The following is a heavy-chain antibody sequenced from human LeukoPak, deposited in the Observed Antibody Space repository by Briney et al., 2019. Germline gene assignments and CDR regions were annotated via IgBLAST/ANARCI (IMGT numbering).Heavy chain of an antibody. J-gene: IGHJ4*02. CDR1: GGSISSYY. Sequence: SETLSLTCIVSGGSISSYYWSWIRQPAGKGLEWIGRIYTSGSTNYNPSLKSRVTMSVDTSKNQFSLKLSSVTAADTAVYYCARDRYYYDSSGYTRFDYWGQGTLVTVSS. CDR3: ARDRYYYDSSGYTRFDY. CDR2: IYTSGST. V-gene: IGHV4-4*07. D-gene: IGHD3-22*01.